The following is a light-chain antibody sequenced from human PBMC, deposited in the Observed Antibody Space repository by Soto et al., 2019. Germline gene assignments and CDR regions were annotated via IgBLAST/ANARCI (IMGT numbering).Light chain of an antibody. CDR2: DAS. V-gene: IGKV1-39*01. Sequence: DIQMTQSPSTLSGSVGDRVTITCRASETIYRYLNRYQQKPGKAPSLLISDASTLQGGVPSRFSGSGSGTDFTLSISSLQSEDFATYYCQQSYKTQHTFGQGTKVDIK. CDR3: QQSYKTQHT. CDR1: ETIYRY. J-gene: IGKJ2*01.